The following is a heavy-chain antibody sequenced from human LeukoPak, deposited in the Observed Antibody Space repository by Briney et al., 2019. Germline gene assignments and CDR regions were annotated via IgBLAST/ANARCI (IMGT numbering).Heavy chain of an antibody. Sequence: GGSLRLSCAASGFTFSSYSMNWVRQAPGKGLEWVSSISSSSSYIYYADSVKGRFTISRDNAKNSLYLQMNSLRAEDTAVYYCARDWSDYYDSSGSLDAFDIWGQGTMVTVSS. J-gene: IGHJ3*02. CDR2: ISSSSSYI. CDR1: GFTFSSYS. D-gene: IGHD3-22*01. CDR3: ARDWSDYYDSSGSLDAFDI. V-gene: IGHV3-21*01.